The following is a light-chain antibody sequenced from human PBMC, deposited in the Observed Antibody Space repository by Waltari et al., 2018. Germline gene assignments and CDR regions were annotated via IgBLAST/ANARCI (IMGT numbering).Light chain of an antibody. J-gene: IGKJ1*01. Sequence: EIVLTQSPVTLSLSPGGRATLSCRASQSIGSYLAWYQQKPGQAPRLLIYDASNRATGVPARVSGRWSGTDFTLTVRNLDPGDSAVYYCQQRSTWWTFGQGTRVEI. V-gene: IGKV3-11*01. CDR1: QSIGSY. CDR2: DAS. CDR3: QQRSTWWT.